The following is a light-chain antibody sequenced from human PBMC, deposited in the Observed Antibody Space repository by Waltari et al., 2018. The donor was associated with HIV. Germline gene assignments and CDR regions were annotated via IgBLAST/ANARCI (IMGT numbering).Light chain of an antibody. V-gene: IGLV2-14*01. CDR1: NSDVGDYNY. Sequence: ALTQPASVSGSPGQSITISCTGTNSDVGDYNYVSWYQQHPGKAPKLMIFEVSDRPSGVSNRFSGSKSGNTASLTISGLQAEDEADYYCSSYTSTSIPVFGGGTKLTVL. CDR2: EVS. J-gene: IGLJ2*01. CDR3: SSYTSTSIPV.